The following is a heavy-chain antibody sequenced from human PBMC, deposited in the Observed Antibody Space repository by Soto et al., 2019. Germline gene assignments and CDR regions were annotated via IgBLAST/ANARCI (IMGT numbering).Heavy chain of an antibody. D-gene: IGHD3-22*01. CDR3: ARGGSGYYRNYFDY. Sequence: RSLTCTVSGGSISSGDYYWSWIRQPPGKGLEWIGYIYYSGSTYYNPSLKSRVTISVDTSKNQFSLKLSSVTAADTAVYYCARGGSGYYRNYFDYWGQGTLVTVYS. J-gene: IGHJ4*02. V-gene: IGHV4-30-4*01. CDR2: IYYSGST. CDR1: GGSISSGDYY.